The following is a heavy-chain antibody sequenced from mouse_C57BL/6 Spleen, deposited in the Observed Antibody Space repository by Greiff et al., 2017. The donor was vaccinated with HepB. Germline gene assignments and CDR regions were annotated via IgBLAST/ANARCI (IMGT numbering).Heavy chain of an antibody. Sequence: EVQLQQSGPELVKPGASVKISCKASGYTFTDYYMNWVKQSHGKSLEWIGDINPNNGGTSYNQKFKGKATLTVDKSSSTAYMELRSLTSEDSAVYYCARSSDGYYRYFDVWGTGTTVTVSS. V-gene: IGHV1-26*01. CDR2: INPNNGGT. D-gene: IGHD2-3*01. CDR1: GYTFTDYY. CDR3: ARSSDGYYRYFDV. J-gene: IGHJ1*03.